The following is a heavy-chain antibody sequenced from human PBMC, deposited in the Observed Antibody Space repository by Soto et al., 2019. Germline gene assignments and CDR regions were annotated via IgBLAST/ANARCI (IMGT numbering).Heavy chain of an antibody. CDR3: ARDTDGLHY. Sequence: GGSLRLSCAASGLIFSNYKMHWVRQAPGKGLVWVSRINTDGSITDYADSVKGRFTVSRDNPKNTLYLQMSSLRAEDTAVYYCARDTDGLHYWGQGTLLTVSS. V-gene: IGHV3-74*01. CDR2: INTDGSIT. J-gene: IGHJ4*02. CDR1: GLIFSNYK.